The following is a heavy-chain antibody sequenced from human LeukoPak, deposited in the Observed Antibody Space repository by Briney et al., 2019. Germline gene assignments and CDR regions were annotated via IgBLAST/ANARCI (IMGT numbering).Heavy chain of an antibody. D-gene: IGHD1-26*01. Sequence: GSLRLSCAASGSTFSSYAMSWVRQAPGKGLEWVSAISGSGGSTYYADSVKGRFTISRDNSKNTLYLQMNSLRAEDTAVYYCAKDHRIVGAYDYWGQGTLVTVSS. CDR2: ISGSGGST. CDR1: GSTFSSYA. V-gene: IGHV3-23*01. J-gene: IGHJ4*02. CDR3: AKDHRIVGAYDY.